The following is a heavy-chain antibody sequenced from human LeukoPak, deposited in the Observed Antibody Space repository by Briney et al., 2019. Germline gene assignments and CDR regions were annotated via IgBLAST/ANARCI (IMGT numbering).Heavy chain of an antibody. CDR2: IYYSGST. CDR3: ASGRDFWSGYYRDFDY. V-gene: IGHV4-30-4*08. Sequence: PSETLSLTCTVSGGSISSGDYYWSWIRQPPGKGLEWIGYIYYSGSTYYNPSLKSRVTISVDTSKNQFSLKLSSVTAADTAVYYCASGRDFWSGYYRDFDYWGQGTLVTVSS. J-gene: IGHJ4*02. CDR1: GGSISSGDYY. D-gene: IGHD3-3*01.